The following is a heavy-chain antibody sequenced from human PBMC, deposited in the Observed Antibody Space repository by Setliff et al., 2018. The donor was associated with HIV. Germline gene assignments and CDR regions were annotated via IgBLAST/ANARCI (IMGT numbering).Heavy chain of an antibody. J-gene: IGHJ6*02. V-gene: IGHV1-69*10. CDR3: ARDIRHKARFIVVVPAAMPGYYYGMDV. CDR2: IIPVLGIA. Sequence: SVKVSCKASGGTFSSYAISWVRQAPGQGLEWMGGIIPVLGIANYAQKFQGRVTITADESTSTAYMELSSLRSEDTAVYYCARDIRHKARFIVVVPAAMPGYYYGMDVWGQGTTVTVSS. CDR1: GGTFSSYA. D-gene: IGHD2-2*01.